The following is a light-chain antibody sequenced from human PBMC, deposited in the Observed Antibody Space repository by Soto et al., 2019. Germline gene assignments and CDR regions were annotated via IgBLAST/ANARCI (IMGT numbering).Light chain of an antibody. CDR1: ETISSSD. CDR3: QQYNNWPSWT. V-gene: IGKV3-15*01. CDR2: IAS. Sequence: VMTRSPATPSVSLGERATLSTRAIETISSSDLAWYQQKPGQAPRLLIYIASTRAAGIPARFSGSGSGTEFTLTISSLQSEDSAIYYCQQYNNWPSWTFGQGTKVDIK. J-gene: IGKJ1*01.